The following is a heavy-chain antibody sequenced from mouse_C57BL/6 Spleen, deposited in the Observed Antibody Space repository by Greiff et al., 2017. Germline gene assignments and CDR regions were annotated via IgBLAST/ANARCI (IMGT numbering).Heavy chain of an antibody. Sequence: VQLQESGPELVKPGASVKISCKASGYAFSSSWMNWVKQRPGKGLEWIGRIYPGDGDTNYNGKFKGKATLTAEKSSSTAYMQLSSLTSEDSAVYLGALGRGAWFAYWGQGTLVTVSA. D-gene: IGHD4-1*01. J-gene: IGHJ3*01. CDR3: ALGRGAWFAY. V-gene: IGHV1-82*01. CDR2: IYPGDGDT. CDR1: GYAFSSSW.